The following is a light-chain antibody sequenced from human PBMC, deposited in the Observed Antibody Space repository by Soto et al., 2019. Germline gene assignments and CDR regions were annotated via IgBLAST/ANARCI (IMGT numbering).Light chain of an antibody. CDR3: SSYTSSSTLV. CDR1: SSDVGGYNY. V-gene: IGLV2-14*01. J-gene: IGLJ1*01. CDR2: EVR. Sequence: QSALTQPASVSGSPGQSITISCTGTSSDVGGYNYVSWYQQHPGKAPKLMIYEVRNRPSGVSNRFSGSKSGNTASLTISGPQAEDEADYYCSSYTSSSTLVFGTGTKLTVL.